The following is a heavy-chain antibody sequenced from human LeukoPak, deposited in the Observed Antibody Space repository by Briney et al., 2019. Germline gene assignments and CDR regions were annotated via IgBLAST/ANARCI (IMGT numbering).Heavy chain of an antibody. CDR2: INHSGST. CDR3: ARGRVGYCSGGSCYKTYNWFDP. J-gene: IGHJ5*02. CDR1: GYSISSGYH. Sequence: SETLSLTCAVSGYSISSGYHWGWIRQPPGKGLEWIGEINHSGSTIYNPSLKSRVTISVDTSKNQFSLKLSSVTAADTAVYYCARGRVGYCSGGSCYKTYNWFDPWGQGTLVTVSS. V-gene: IGHV4-38-2*01. D-gene: IGHD2-15*01.